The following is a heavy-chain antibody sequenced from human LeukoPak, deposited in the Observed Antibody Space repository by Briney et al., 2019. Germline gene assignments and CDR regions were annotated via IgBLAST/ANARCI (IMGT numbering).Heavy chain of an antibody. J-gene: IGHJ4*02. V-gene: IGHV3-53*01. CDR3: ARVLSVSYCDS. Sequence: PGGSLRLSCAASGFTVSSNYMSWVRQAPGKGPEWVSVIYSGGTTYYADSVKGRFTISRDNSKNTLYLQMNSLRGEDTAVYYCARVLSVSYCDSWGQGTLVTVSS. CDR1: GFTVSSNY. CDR2: IYSGGTT. D-gene: IGHD2/OR15-2a*01.